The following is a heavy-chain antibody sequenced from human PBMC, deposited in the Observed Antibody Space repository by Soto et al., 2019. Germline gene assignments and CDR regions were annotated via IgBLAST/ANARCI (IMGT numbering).Heavy chain of an antibody. CDR2: ITSGLTT. D-gene: IGHD3-16*01. J-gene: IGHJ4*02. Sequence: EVQLVESGGGLVQPGGSLRLSCAASGFSFGGYNMNWVRQAPGKGLEWVSHITSGLTTHYADFVQGRFTISRDNAKNSLYLEMNDLRDEDTAVYYCARDTCHGVTIGGLDSWGQGTLVTVSS. V-gene: IGHV3-48*02. CDR1: GFSFGGYN. CDR3: ARDTCHGVTIGGLDS.